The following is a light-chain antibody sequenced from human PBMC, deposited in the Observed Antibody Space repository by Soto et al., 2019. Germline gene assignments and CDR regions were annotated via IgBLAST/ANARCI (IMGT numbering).Light chain of an antibody. CDR3: HQSYSSPPT. CDR1: QSISNY. Sequence: DIQMTQSPSSLSASVEDRVIITCRASQSISNYLNWYQQKPGKAPKLLIFAASSLQSGVSSRFSGSSSRPDFTLTISSLQPEDFATYYCHQSYSSPPTFGQGTKVEIK. CDR2: AAS. V-gene: IGKV1-39*01. J-gene: IGKJ1*01.